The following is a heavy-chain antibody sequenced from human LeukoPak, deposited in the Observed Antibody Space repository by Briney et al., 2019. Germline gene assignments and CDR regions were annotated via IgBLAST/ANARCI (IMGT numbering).Heavy chain of an antibody. D-gene: IGHD3-22*01. Sequence: GSSVKVSCKASGGTFSSYAISWVRQAPGQGLEWMGGIIPIFGTANYAQKFQGRVTITTDESTSTAYMELSSLRSEDTAVYYCARRIWYYDSSGYYDGYFDYWGQGTLVTVSS. J-gene: IGHJ4*02. V-gene: IGHV1-69*05. CDR1: GGTFSSYA. CDR3: ARRIWYYDSSGYYDGYFDY. CDR2: IIPIFGTA.